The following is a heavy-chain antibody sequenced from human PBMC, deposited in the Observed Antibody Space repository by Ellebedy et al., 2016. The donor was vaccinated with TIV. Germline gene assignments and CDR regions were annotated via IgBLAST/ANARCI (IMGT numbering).Heavy chain of an antibody. CDR3: ARDLFTNWFDP. D-gene: IGHD3-10*02. V-gene: IGHV4-61*05. J-gene: IGHJ5*02. Sequence: SETLSLTCTVSGGSISSSSYYWGWIRQPPGKGLEWIGYVYYSGSTNYNPSLKSRVTTSVDMSKNQFSLKLTSVTAADTAVYYCARDLFTNWFDPWGQGTLVTVSS. CDR1: GGSISSSSYY. CDR2: VYYSGST.